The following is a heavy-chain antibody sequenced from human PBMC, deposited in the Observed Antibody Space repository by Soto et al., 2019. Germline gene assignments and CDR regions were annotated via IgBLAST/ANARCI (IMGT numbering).Heavy chain of an antibody. Sequence: EVQLLESGGGLVQPGGSLRLSCAASGFTFSSSVMNWVRQAPGRGLEWVSGISGSGSSTDYADSVRGGFTISRDNSKNTLYLQMSSLGAADTAVYYCAKGAGGSGPIRLDYWGQGTLVSVSS. J-gene: IGHJ4*02. CDR2: ISGSGSST. CDR1: GFTFSSSV. V-gene: IGHV3-23*01. CDR3: AKGAGGSGPIRLDY. D-gene: IGHD3-10*01.